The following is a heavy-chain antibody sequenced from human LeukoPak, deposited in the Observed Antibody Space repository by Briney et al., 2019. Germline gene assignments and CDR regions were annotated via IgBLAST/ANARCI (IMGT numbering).Heavy chain of an antibody. Sequence: PGGSLRLSCEASGFRFSDYWMTWVRQAPGKGLEWVANIKEDGREKYYVDSEKGRFTLSKDNAKNSVYLQMNSLGAEDTAVYYCARGWGEKGYCRGGTCNNPQFDYWGQGILVTVSS. CDR1: GFRFSDYW. V-gene: IGHV3-7*01. CDR2: IKEDGREK. J-gene: IGHJ4*02. CDR3: ARGWGEKGYCRGGTCNNPQFDY. D-gene: IGHD2-15*01.